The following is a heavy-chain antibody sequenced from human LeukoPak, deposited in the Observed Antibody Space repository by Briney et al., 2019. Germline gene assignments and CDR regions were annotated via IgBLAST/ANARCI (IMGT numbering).Heavy chain of an antibody. J-gene: IGHJ4*02. Sequence: GGSLRLSCAASGFTFSTYSMDWVRQAPGKGLEWVSFISSTGSTIYYADSVKGRFTISRDNAKSSLYLQMDSLRAEDTAVYYCARAVDTATDYFDYWGQGTLVTVSS. CDR2: ISSTGSTI. CDR3: ARAVDTATDYFDY. D-gene: IGHD5-18*01. CDR1: GFTFSTYS. V-gene: IGHV3-48*01.